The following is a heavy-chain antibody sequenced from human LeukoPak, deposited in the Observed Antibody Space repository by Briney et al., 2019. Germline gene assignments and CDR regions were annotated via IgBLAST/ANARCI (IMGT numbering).Heavy chain of an antibody. J-gene: IGHJ4*02. Sequence: GGSLRLSCVESGFTSSNYAMSWVRQAPGGGLEWVAAISGNGCTTYYADSVKGRFTISRDNSKNTLYLQMNSLRAEDTAVFYCAKATTISAAGSHFVYWGQGTLVTVSS. CDR2: ISGNGCTT. CDR3: AKATTISAAGSHFVY. CDR1: GFTSSNYA. D-gene: IGHD6-13*01. V-gene: IGHV3-23*01.